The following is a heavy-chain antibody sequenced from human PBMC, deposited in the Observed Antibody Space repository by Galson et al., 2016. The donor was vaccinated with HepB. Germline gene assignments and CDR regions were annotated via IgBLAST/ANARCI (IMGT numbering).Heavy chain of an antibody. CDR2: IWHDGSNK. D-gene: IGHD3-16*01. V-gene: IGHV3-33*01. CDR3: ARDIQGGLYYFDY. CDR1: GFSFSNYC. J-gene: IGHJ4*02. Sequence: SLRLSCAASGFSFSNYCMHWVRQAPGKGLEWVAVIWHDGSNKHYADSVKGRFTISRDNSKNTLNLQMNSLRAEDTAVYYCARDIQGGLYYFDYWGQGTLVTVSS.